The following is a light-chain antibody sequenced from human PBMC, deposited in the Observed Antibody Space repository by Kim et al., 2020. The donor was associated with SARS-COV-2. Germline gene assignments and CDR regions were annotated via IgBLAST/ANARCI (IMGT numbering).Light chain of an antibody. V-gene: IGLV2-11*01. CDR3: CSCAGSYTWV. CDR2: DVS. J-gene: IGLJ1*01. Sequence: GQSVTIACPGTSGDVGGYNYVSWYQQHPGKAPKLVIYDVSKRPSGVPDRFSGSKSGNTASLTISGLQAEDEADYYCCSCAGSYTWVFGTGTKVTVL. CDR1: SGDVGGYNY.